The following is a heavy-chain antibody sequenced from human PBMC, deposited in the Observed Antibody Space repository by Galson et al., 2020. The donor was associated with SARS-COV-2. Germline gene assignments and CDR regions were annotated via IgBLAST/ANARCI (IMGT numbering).Heavy chain of an antibody. J-gene: IGHJ5*02. Sequence: SETLSLTCTVSGGSISSYYWSWIRQPPGKGLEWIGYIYYSGSTNYNPSLKSRVTISVDTSKNQFSLKLSSVTAADTAVYYCARGVEMGWFDPWGQGTLATVSS. V-gene: IGHV4-59*13. CDR3: ARGVEMGWFDP. CDR2: IYYSGST. D-gene: IGHD2-21*01. CDR1: GGSISSYY.